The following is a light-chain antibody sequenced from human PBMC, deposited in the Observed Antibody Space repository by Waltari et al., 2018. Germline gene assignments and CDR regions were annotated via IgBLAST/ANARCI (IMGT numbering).Light chain of an antibody. J-gene: IGKJ5*01. Sequence: EIVMTQSPATLSVSPGERATLSCRASQSVGSNLAWYQQKPGQAPRLLISGASTRAAGIPARFSGSGSGTEFTLSISSLQSEDSAVYYCQQYYNWPPITFGQGTRLEFK. CDR3: QQYYNWPPIT. CDR2: GAS. V-gene: IGKV3-15*01. CDR1: QSVGSN.